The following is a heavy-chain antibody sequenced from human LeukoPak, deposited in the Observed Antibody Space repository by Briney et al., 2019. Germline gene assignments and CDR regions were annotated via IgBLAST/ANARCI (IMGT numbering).Heavy chain of an antibody. J-gene: IGHJ6*02. D-gene: IGHD2-2*01. Sequence: PGGSLRLSCAASGFTFSSYSMNWVRQAPGKGLEWVSSISSSSSYIYYADSVKGRLTISRDNAKNSLYLQMNSLRAEDTAVYYCARDPHIVVVPAAIGGWDYYYGMDVWGQGTTVTVSS. V-gene: IGHV3-21*01. CDR1: GFTFSSYS. CDR3: ARDPHIVVVPAAIGGWDYYYGMDV. CDR2: ISSSSSYI.